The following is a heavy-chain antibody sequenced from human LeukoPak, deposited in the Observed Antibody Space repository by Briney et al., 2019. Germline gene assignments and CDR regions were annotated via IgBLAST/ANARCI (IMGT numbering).Heavy chain of an antibody. V-gene: IGHV3-9*01. J-gene: IGHJ4*02. CDR2: ISWNSGSM. D-gene: IGHD3-22*01. CDR3: AKGTGSDYYDNRGFDY. CDR1: GFTFDDYA. Sequence: GRSLRLSCAASGFTFDDYAMHWVRQAPGKGLEWVSGISWNSGSMGYEDSVKGRFTISRDNAKHSLYLQMNSLRAGDTALYYCAKGTGSDYYDNRGFDYWGQGTLVTVSS.